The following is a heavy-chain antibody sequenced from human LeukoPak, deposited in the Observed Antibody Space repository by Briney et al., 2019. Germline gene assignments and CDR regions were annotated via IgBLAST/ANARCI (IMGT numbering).Heavy chain of an antibody. CDR1: GFTFDDYA. CDR3: ARVQCSGGSCYFDY. D-gene: IGHD2-15*01. Sequence: QPGRSLRLSCAASGFTFDDYAMHWVRQAPGKGLEWVSYISSSGSTIYYADSVKGRFTISRDNAKNSLYLQMNSLRAEDTAVYYCARVQCSGGSCYFDYWGQGTLVTVSS. J-gene: IGHJ4*02. CDR2: ISSSGSTI. V-gene: IGHV3-48*03.